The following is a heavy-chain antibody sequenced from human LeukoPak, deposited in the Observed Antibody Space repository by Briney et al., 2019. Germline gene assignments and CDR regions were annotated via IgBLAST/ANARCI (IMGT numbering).Heavy chain of an antibody. CDR2: IYHSGST. Sequence: PSETLSLTCAVSGGSISSSNWWSWVRQPPGKGLEWIGEIYHSGSTNYNPSLKSRVTISVDKSKNQFSLKLSSVTAADTAVYYCARVGKAARLGLDYWGQGTLVTVSS. CDR3: ARVGKAARLGLDY. CDR1: GGSISSSNW. D-gene: IGHD6-6*01. J-gene: IGHJ4*02. V-gene: IGHV4-4*02.